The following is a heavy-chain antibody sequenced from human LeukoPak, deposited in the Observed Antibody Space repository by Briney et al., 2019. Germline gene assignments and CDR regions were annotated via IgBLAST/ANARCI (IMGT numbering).Heavy chain of an antibody. D-gene: IGHD3-10*01. CDR3: ASKPGAVDY. V-gene: IGHV3-11*04. Sequence: GGSLRLSCAGSGFTFSDYYMSWLRQAPGKGLEWISYISSSGSTIYYADSAKGRFTISRDNAKNSLYLQMNSLRAEDTAVYYCASKPGAVDYWGQGTLVTVSS. CDR2: ISSSGSTI. CDR1: GFTFSDYY. J-gene: IGHJ4*02.